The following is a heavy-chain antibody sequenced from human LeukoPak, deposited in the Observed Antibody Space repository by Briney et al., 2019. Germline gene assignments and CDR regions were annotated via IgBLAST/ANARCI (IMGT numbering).Heavy chain of an antibody. CDR3: AKDLAGSGSYSFDY. Sequence: GSLSLTCAASGFTFSNYAMNWVRQAPGRGLEWVSAISGSGGSTYYADSVKGRFTISSDNSKNTLYLQMTTLRADDTAVYYFAKDLAGSGSYSFDYWGQGTLVTVSS. V-gene: IGHV3-23*01. D-gene: IGHD1-26*01. J-gene: IGHJ4*02. CDR1: GFTFSNYA. CDR2: ISGSGGST.